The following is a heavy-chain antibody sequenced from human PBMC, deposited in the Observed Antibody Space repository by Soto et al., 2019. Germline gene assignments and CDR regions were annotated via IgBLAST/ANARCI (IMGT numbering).Heavy chain of an antibody. D-gene: IGHD2-2*01. CDR2: INPSGGST. CDR3: ARDREVVVPDRNYYYYGMDV. V-gene: IGHV1-46*01. CDR1: GYTFTSYY. Sequence: ASVKVSCKASGYTFTSYYMHWVRQAPGQGLEWMGIINPSGGSTSYAQKFQGRVTMTRDTSTSTVYMELSSLRSEDTAVYYCARDREVVVPDRNYYYYGMDVCGQGTTVTVYS. J-gene: IGHJ6*02.